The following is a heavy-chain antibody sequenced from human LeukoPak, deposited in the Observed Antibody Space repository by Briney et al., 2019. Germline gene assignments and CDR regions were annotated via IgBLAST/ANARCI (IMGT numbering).Heavy chain of an antibody. CDR3: ARGARGYYDILTGYYVAFDI. V-gene: IGHV1-18*01. D-gene: IGHD3-9*01. CDR1: GYTFTRYG. J-gene: IGHJ3*02. CDR2: ISAYNGNT. Sequence: GASVKVSCKASGYTFTRYGISWVRQAPGQGLEWMGWISAYNGNTNYAQKLQGRVTMTTDTSTSTAYMELRSLRSDDTAVYYCARGARGYYDILTGYYVAFDIWGQGTMVTVSS.